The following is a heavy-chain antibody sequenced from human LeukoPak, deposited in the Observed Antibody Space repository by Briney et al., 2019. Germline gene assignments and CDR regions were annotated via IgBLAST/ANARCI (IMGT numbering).Heavy chain of an antibody. CDR3: ARARATKSGRYYYYYAMDV. CDR1: GYTFTSYG. Sequence: GASVKVSCKASGYTFTSYGISWVRQAPGQGFEWMGWISGYNGNTNYAQKLQGRVTMTTDTPTSTAYMELRSLRSDDTAVYYCARARATKSGRYYYYYAMDVWGQGTTVTVSS. V-gene: IGHV1-18*01. CDR2: ISGYNGNT. J-gene: IGHJ6*02. D-gene: IGHD5-12*01.